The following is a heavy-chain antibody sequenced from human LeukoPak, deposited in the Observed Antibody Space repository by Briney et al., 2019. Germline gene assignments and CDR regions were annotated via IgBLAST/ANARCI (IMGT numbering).Heavy chain of an antibody. Sequence: KPSETLSLTCAVYGGSFRGYYWSWIRQSPGKGLEWIGEINHSGSTNYNPSLKSRVTISADTSKKQFSLRLSSVTAADTAVYFCARGVTTFGGWSGGRMDVWGQGTTVTVS. CDR1: GGSFRGYY. CDR2: INHSGST. J-gene: IGHJ6*02. V-gene: IGHV4-34*01. CDR3: ARGVTTFGGWSGGRMDV. D-gene: IGHD3-10*01.